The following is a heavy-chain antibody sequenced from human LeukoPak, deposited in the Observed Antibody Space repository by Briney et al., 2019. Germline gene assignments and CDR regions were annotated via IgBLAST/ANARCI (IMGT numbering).Heavy chain of an antibody. J-gene: IGHJ4*02. CDR2: ISGSGGST. CDR1: GFTFSSYA. D-gene: IGHD5-18*01. CDR3: ARVGYSCGYGPDY. V-gene: IGHV3-23*01. Sequence: GGSLRLSCAASGFTFSSYAMSWVRQAPGKGLEWVSAISGSGGSTYYADSVKGRFTISRDNAKNSLYLQMNSLRAEDTAVYYCARVGYSCGYGPDYWGQGTLVTVSS.